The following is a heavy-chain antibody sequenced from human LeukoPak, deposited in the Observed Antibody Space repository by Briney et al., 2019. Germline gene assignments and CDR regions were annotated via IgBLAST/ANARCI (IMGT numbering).Heavy chain of an antibody. CDR1: GFTFSSYA. CDR2: ISGSGGST. CDR3: AKDDVPNYDFWSGYSDY. Sequence: GGSLRLSCAASGFTFSSYAMSWVRQAPGKGLEWVSAISGSGGSTYYADSVKGRFTISRDNSKNTLYLQMNSLRAEDTAVYYCAKDDVPNYDFWSGYSDYWGQGTLVTVSS. V-gene: IGHV3-23*01. J-gene: IGHJ4*02. D-gene: IGHD3-3*01.